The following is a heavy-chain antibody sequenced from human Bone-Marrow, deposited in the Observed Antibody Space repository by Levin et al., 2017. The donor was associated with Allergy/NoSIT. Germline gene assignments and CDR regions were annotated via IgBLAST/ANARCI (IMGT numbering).Heavy chain of an antibody. D-gene: IGHD6-6*01. Sequence: SQTLSLTCAVYGGSFSGYYWSWIRQPPGKGLEWIGEINHSGSTNYNPSLKSRVTISVDTSKNQFSLKLSSVTAADTAVYYCARGRYRATSALYSSSGTPGGWFDPWGQGTLVTVSS. J-gene: IGHJ5*02. CDR3: ARGRYRATSALYSSSGTPGGWFDP. V-gene: IGHV4-34*01. CDR1: GGSFSGYY. CDR2: INHSGST.